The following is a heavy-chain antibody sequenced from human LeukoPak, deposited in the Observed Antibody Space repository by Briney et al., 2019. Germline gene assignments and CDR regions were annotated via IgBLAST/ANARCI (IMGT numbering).Heavy chain of an antibody. CDR1: GYSISSGYY. V-gene: IGHV4-38-2*02. Sequence: SETLPLTCTVSGYSISSGYYWGWIRQPPGKGLEWIGSIFHSGSTYYSPSLKSRVTISLDTSRNQFSLKLNSVTAADTAVYYCAKSNGYGLVDIWGQGTMVTVSS. CDR2: IFHSGST. CDR3: AKSNGYGLVDI. J-gene: IGHJ3*02. D-gene: IGHD3-10*01.